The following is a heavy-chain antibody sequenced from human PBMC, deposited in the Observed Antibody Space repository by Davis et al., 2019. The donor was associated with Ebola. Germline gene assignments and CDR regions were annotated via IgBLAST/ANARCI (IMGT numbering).Heavy chain of an antibody. CDR2: INTDTGNP. J-gene: IGHJ1*01. CDR3: ATDELRSD. CDR1: GYTFSSYG. Sequence: ASVKVSCKASGYTFSSYGMSWVRQAPGQGLEWMGWINTDTGNPTYAQAFLGRFVFSLDTSVTTAYLQISGLKADDTAVYYCATDELRSDWGQGTLVTVSS. D-gene: IGHD4-23*01. V-gene: IGHV7-4-1*02.